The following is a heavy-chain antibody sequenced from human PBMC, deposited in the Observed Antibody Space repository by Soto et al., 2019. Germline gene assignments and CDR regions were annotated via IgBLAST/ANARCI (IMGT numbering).Heavy chain of an antibody. V-gene: IGHV3-30-3*01. CDR2: IAYDGSNK. D-gene: IGHD1-1*01. Sequence: QVQLVESGGGVVQPGRSLRLSCAASGFSISRSAMHWVRQAPGKGLEWVEVIAYDGSNKWYADSAKGRFNISRDNSKNTLYLDMSSLRAEDTAIYFCARDLQAGDDNVNWFAPWGQGTLVTVSS. CDR3: ARDLQAGDDNVNWFAP. J-gene: IGHJ5*02. CDR1: GFSISRSA.